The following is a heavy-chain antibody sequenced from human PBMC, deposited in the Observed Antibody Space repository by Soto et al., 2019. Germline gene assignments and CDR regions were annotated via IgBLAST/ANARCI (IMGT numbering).Heavy chain of an antibody. V-gene: IGHV4-30-4*01. J-gene: IGHJ6*02. CDR3: VRSRQMESGNDYGLDV. CDR2: YHSGGST. D-gene: IGHD1-1*01. CDR1: GVSLNTADTW. Sequence: QVQLQESCSGLVKPSQSLSLTCTVSGVSLNTADTWWSWIRQSPGKGLEFFGYYHSGGSTYYDASIRGRVIISADTSNSQFSLKLSSVTVADTAVYFCVRSRQMESGNDYGLDVWGQGTTVTVSS.